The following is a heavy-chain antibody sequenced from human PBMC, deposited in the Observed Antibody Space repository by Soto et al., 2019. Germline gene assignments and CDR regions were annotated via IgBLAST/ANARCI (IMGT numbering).Heavy chain of an antibody. V-gene: IGHV4-31*03. CDR3: ATGSPISGDFDY. CDR1: GGSISSGGYY. D-gene: IGHD3-10*01. CDR2: IYYSGST. J-gene: IGHJ4*02. Sequence: QVQLQESGPGLVKPSQTLSLTCTVSGGSISSGGYYWSWIRQHPGKGLEWIGYIYYSGSTYYNPSVKSRVTISVDTSKNQFSLKLSSVTAADTAVYYCATGSPISGDFDYWGQGTLVTVSS.